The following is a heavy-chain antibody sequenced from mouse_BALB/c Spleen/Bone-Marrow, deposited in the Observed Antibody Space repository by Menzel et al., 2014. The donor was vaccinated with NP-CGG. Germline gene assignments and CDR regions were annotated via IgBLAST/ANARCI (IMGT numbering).Heavy chain of an antibody. CDR2: INPYNDGT. Sequence: VQLQQSGPELVKPGASVKMSCKASGYTFPSYVMHWVKQKPGQGLEWIGYINPYNDGTKYNEKLKGKATLTSDKSSSTAYMELSSLTSEDSAVYYCARPRYYAMDYWGQGTSVTVSS. V-gene: IGHV1-14*01. CDR1: GYTFPSYV. J-gene: IGHJ4*01. CDR3: ARPRYYAMDY.